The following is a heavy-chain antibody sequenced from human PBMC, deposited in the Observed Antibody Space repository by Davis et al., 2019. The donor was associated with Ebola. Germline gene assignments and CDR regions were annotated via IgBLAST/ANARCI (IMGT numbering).Heavy chain of an antibody. Sequence: SVKVSCKASGGTFSSYAISWVRQAPGQGLEWMGRIIPILGTANYAQKFQGRVTITADESTSTAYMELSSLRSEDTAVYYCARMVQGVIDYYYGMDVWGQGTTVTVSS. CDR3: ARMVQGVIDYYYGMDV. V-gene: IGHV1-69*11. J-gene: IGHJ6*02. CDR2: IIPILGTA. CDR1: GGTFSSYA. D-gene: IGHD3-10*01.